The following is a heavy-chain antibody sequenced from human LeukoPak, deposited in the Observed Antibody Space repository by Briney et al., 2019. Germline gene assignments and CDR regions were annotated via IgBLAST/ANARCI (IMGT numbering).Heavy chain of an antibody. CDR1: GGSISSYY. CDR2: IYYSGST. CDR3: ASHYGSGSFYSPFDY. Sequence: PSETLSLTCTVSGGSISSYYWSWIRQSPGKGLEWIGYIYYSGSTNFNPSLKSRVTISVDTSKNQFSLKLSSVTAADTAVYYCASHYGSGSFYSPFDYWGQGTLVTVSS. D-gene: IGHD3-10*01. V-gene: IGHV4-59*01. J-gene: IGHJ4*02.